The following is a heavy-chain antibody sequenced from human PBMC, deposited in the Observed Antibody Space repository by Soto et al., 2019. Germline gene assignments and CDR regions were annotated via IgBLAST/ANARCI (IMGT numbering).Heavy chain of an antibody. V-gene: IGHV3-11*01. CDR2: ISSSGSTI. D-gene: IGHD3-3*01. J-gene: IGHJ6*01. CDR3: ARGEGDYDFWSGYSYYYGMEV. CDR1: VCTFSDYY. Sequence: VGSLRLSCASSVCTFSDYYMSCIRHSPGKWLEWVSYISSSGSTIYYADSVKGRFTISRDNAKNSLYLQMNSLRAEDTAVYYCARGEGDYDFWSGYSYYYGMEVWGQGTTVSVSS.